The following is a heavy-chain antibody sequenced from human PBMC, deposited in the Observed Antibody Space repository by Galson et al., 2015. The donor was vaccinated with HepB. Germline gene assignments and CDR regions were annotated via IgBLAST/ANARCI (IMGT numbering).Heavy chain of an antibody. CDR3: ASHAITLLRGVIGGFGS. CDR2: IYTRDNT. Sequence: SLRLSCAASGFTVSSKYMSWVRQAPGKGLEWVSVIYTRDNTYFADSTFYADSVKGRFIISRDDSKNTLYLHMNGLTADDTAVYYCASHAITLLRGVIGGFGSWGQGILVAVSS. J-gene: IGHJ5*01. V-gene: IGHV3-53*01. CDR1: GFTVSSKY. D-gene: IGHD3-10*01.